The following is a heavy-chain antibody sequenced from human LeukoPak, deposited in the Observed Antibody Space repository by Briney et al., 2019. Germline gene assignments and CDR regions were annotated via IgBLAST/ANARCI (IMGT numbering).Heavy chain of an antibody. J-gene: IGHJ5*02. CDR1: GYTFTSYG. D-gene: IGHD6-13*01. CDR3: ARVDGIAAAGWFDP. CDR2: ISAYNGNT. Sequence: GASVKVSCKASGYTFTSYGISWVRQAPGQGLEWMGWISAYNGNTNYAQKLQGRVTMTTDTSTSTAYMELRSLRPDDTAVYYCARVDGIAAAGWFDPWGQGTLVTVSS. V-gene: IGHV1-18*01.